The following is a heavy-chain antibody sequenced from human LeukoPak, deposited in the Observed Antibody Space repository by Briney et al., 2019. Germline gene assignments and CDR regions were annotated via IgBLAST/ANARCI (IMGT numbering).Heavy chain of an antibody. CDR1: GFTFSSYA. V-gene: IGHV3-23*01. CDR3: ARVEYGGKRGYFDY. Sequence: GGSLRLSCAASGFTFSSYAMSWVRQAPGKGLEWVSAISGSGGSTYYADSVKGRFTISRDNSKNTLYLQMNSLRAEDTAVYYCARVEYGGKRGYFDYWGQGTLVTVSS. D-gene: IGHD4-23*01. CDR2: ISGSGGST. J-gene: IGHJ4*02.